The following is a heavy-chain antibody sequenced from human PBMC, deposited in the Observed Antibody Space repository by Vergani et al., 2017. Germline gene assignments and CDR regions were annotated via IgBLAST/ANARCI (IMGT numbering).Heavy chain of an antibody. CDR1: GGSFSGYY. D-gene: IGHD2-15*01. Sequence: QVQLQQWGAGLLKPSETLSLTCAVYGGSFSGYYWSWIRQPPGKGLEWIGEINHSGSTNYNPSLKSRVTISVDTSKNQFSLKLSSVTAADTAVYYCARGRSEGGPYGSGGSCHIFDYWGQGTLVTVSS. CDR3: ARGRSEGGPYGSGGSCHIFDY. V-gene: IGHV4-34*01. CDR2: INHSGST. J-gene: IGHJ4*02.